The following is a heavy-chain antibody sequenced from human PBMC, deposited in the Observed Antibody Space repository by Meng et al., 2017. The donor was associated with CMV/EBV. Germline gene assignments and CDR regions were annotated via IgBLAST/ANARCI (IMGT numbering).Heavy chain of an antibody. V-gene: IGHV3-21*01. J-gene: IGHJ4*02. CDR1: GFTFSSYS. CDR3: ARVKMATSSRGYFDY. D-gene: IGHD5-24*01. CDR2: ISSSSSYI. Sequence: ETLSLTCAASGFTFSSYSMNWVRQAPGKGLEWVSSISSSSSYIYYADSVKGRFTISRDNAKNSLYLQMNSLRAEDTAVYYCARVKMATSSRGYFDYWGQGTLVTVSS.